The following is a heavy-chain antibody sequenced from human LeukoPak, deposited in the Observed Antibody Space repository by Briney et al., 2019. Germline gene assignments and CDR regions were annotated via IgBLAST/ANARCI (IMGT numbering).Heavy chain of an antibody. CDR3: ARDIVSGSGSLDY. Sequence: GGSLILSCAASRFSFSNYWMHWVRQAPGKGLVWVSRVKSDGSNPSYADSVKGRFTISRDSAENMLYLQMNTLGAEDTAVYYCARDIVSGSGSLDYWGQGTLVTVSS. J-gene: IGHJ4*02. CDR2: VKSDGSNP. CDR1: RFSFSNYW. V-gene: IGHV3-74*01. D-gene: IGHD3-10*01.